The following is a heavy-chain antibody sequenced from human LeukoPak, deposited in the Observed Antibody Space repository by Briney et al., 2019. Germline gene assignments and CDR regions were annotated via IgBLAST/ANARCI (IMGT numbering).Heavy chain of an antibody. V-gene: IGHV3-66*01. J-gene: IGHJ4*02. Sequence: GGSLRLSCAASGFMVGHKYMSWVRQAPGKGLEWLSIIYAGGNTYSADSVKGRFTISRDNSRNTVYLQMNNLRDDDTAVYYCARGQTDLLRNYFGYWGPGTPVTVSS. CDR3: ARGQTDLLRNYFGY. CDR1: GFMVGHKY. CDR2: IYAGGNT.